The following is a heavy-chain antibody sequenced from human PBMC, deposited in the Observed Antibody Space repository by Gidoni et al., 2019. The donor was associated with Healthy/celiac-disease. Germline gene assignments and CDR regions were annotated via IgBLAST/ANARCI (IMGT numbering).Heavy chain of an antibody. CDR3: AKSLLWWNDVPYYYYYMDV. CDR1: GFPFSSYA. V-gene: IGHV3-23*01. D-gene: IGHD1-1*01. Sequence: EVQLLESGRGLVQTGGSLRLSCEASGFPFSSYAISWVRQAPGKGLEWVSAISVSGGRTYYADSVKGRFTIARDNSKNTLYLQMNSLRAEDTAVYYCAKSLLWWNDVPYYYYYMDVWGKGTTVTVSS. CDR2: ISVSGGRT. J-gene: IGHJ6*03.